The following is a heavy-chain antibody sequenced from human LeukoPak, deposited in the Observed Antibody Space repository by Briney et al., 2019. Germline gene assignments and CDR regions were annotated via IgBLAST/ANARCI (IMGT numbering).Heavy chain of an antibody. Sequence: GRSLRLSCAASGFTFSSYGMHWVRQAPGKGLEWVAVISYDGSNKYYADSVKGRFTISRDNSKNTLYLQMNSLRAEDTAVYYCASSGGNPYYYYGMDVWGQGTTVTVSS. V-gene: IGHV3-30*03. J-gene: IGHJ6*02. CDR3: ASSGGNPYYYYGMDV. CDR2: ISYDGSNK. CDR1: GFTFSSYG. D-gene: IGHD4-23*01.